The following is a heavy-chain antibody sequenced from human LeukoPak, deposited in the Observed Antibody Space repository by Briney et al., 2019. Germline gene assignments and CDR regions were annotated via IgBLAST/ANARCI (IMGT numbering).Heavy chain of an antibody. CDR1: GGTFSSYA. Sequence: VKVSCKASGGTFSSYAISWVRQAPGQGLEWMGGIIPIFGTANYAQKFQGRVTITADESTSTAYMELSSLRSEDTAVYYCATVSKGSSRRYNWNAEYYYYGMDVWGQGTTVTVSS. CDR3: ATVSKGSSRRYNWNAEYYYYGMDV. V-gene: IGHV1-69*13. D-gene: IGHD1-20*01. CDR2: IIPIFGTA. J-gene: IGHJ6*02.